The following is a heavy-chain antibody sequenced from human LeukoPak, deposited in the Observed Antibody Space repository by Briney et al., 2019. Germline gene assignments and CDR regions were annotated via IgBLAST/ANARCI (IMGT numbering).Heavy chain of an antibody. CDR3: DSDRGVPAALTAFDI. Sequence: SETLSLTCTVSGGSISSSSYYWGWGRQPPGKGREWIGSIYYSGSSYYNPSLNSRVTISVDSSKTPFSLKLSSVTAAAAAVYSCDSDRGVPAALTAFDIWGQGTMVTVSS. D-gene: IGHD2-2*01. CDR1: GGSISSSSYY. J-gene: IGHJ3*02. V-gene: IGHV4-39*01. CDR2: IYYSGSS.